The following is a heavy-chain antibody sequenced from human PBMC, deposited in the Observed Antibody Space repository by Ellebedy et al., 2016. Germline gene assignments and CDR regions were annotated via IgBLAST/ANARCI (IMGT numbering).Heavy chain of an antibody. J-gene: IGHJ4*02. Sequence: GGSLRLXXAASGFTFSDYYMSWIRQAPGKGLEWVSGISWNSGSIGYADSVKGRFTISRDNAKNSLYLQMNSLRAEDTALYYCAKDKYAKYYYGSGSYSAIFDYWGQGTLVTVSS. CDR3: AKDKYAKYYYGSGSYSAIFDY. V-gene: IGHV3-9*01. CDR2: ISWNSGSI. D-gene: IGHD3-10*01. CDR1: GFTFSDYY.